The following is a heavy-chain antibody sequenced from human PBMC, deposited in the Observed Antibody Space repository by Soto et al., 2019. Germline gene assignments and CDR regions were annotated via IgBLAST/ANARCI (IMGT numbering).Heavy chain of an antibody. CDR2: ISSSSSYI. J-gene: IGHJ4*02. Sequence: GGSLRLSCAASGFTFSSYTMNWVRQAPGKGLEWVSSISSSSSYIYYADSVKGRFTISRDDAKSIAYLQMNSLKTEDTAVYYCTRDYPGYSSSGYRFDYWGRGTLVPVSS. CDR3: TRDYPGYSSSGYRFDY. V-gene: IGHV3-21*03. CDR1: GFTFSSYT. D-gene: IGHD6-13*01.